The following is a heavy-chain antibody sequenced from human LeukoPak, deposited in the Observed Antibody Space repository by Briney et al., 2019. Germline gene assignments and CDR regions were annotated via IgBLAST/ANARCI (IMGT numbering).Heavy chain of an antibody. CDR1: GFTFSSYS. V-gene: IGHV3-21*01. CDR3: ASYSSSSDGIDY. D-gene: IGHD6-6*01. J-gene: IGHJ4*02. CDR2: ISSSSSYI. Sequence: GGSLRLSCAVSGFTFSSYSMNWVRQAPGKGLEWVSSISSSSSYIYYADSVKGRFTISRDNAKNSLYLQMNSLRAEDTAVYYCASYSSSSDGIDYWGQGTLVTVSS.